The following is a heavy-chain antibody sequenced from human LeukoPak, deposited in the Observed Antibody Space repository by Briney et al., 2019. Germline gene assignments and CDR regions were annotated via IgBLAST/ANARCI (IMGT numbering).Heavy chain of an antibody. CDR3: ARKHIYGAYFDY. J-gene: IGHJ4*02. CDR2: IHNNGRT. V-gene: IGHV4-59*01. D-gene: IGHD4/OR15-4a*01. CDR1: DESISTYY. Sequence: SETLSLTCTDSDESISTYYWNWIRQSPGKGLEWIGYIHNNGRTNHNPSLKSRVTMSVDTSKNQFSLMLTSVTAADTAVYYCARKHIYGAYFDYWGQGTLVTVSS.